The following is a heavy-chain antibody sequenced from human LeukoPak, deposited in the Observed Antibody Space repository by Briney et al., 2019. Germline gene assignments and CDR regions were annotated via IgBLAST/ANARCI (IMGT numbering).Heavy chain of an antibody. CDR3: TRAAYCSGGSCSAWFDP. J-gene: IGHJ5*02. V-gene: IGHV1-2*02. Sequence: GASVKVSCKASGYTFTANYMYWVRQAPGQGLEWMGWINPNSGGTNYAQKFQGRVTMTRDTSISTAYMELSRLRSDDTAVYYCTRAAYCSGGSCSAWFDPWGKGTLVTVSS. CDR1: GYTFTANY. D-gene: IGHD2-15*01. CDR2: INPNSGGT.